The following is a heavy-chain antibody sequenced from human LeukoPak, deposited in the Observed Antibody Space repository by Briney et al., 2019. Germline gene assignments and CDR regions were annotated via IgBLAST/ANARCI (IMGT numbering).Heavy chain of an antibody. V-gene: IGHV3-21*01. J-gene: IGHJ4*02. CDR2: ISGSSTYI. D-gene: IGHD2-8*02. Sequence: GGSLRLSCAASGFTFSTYSMNWVRQAPGKGLEWVSSISGSSTYIYHADSVKGRFTISRDNAKNSLYLQMNSLRAEDTAVYYCARLFGGVTTFDYWGQGALVTVSS. CDR3: ARLFGGVTTFDY. CDR1: GFTFSTYS.